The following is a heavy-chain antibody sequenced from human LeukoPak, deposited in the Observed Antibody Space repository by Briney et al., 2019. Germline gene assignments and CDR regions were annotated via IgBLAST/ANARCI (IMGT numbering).Heavy chain of an antibody. D-gene: IGHD6-6*01. J-gene: IGHJ3*02. Sequence: SETLSLTCTVSGGSISSSSYYWGWIRQPPGKGLEWIGSIYYSGSTYYNPSLKSRVTISVDTSKNQFSLKLSSVTARDTAVYYCARPGIAARFPFDAFDIWGQGTMVTVSS. CDR3: ARPGIAARFPFDAFDI. V-gene: IGHV4-39*01. CDR1: GGSISSSSYY. CDR2: IYYSGST.